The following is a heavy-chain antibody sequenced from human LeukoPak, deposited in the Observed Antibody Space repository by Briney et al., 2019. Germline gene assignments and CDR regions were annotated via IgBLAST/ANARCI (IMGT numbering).Heavy chain of an antibody. CDR1: GFTFSIYT. CDR3: AKGYTYGSA. V-gene: IGHV3-21*04. Sequence: PGGSLRLSCVASGFTFSIYTMSWVRQAPGKGLEWVSAITSSSSSMYSADSVKGRLTISRDNSKNTLYLQMNSLRAEDTAVYYCAKGYTYGSAWGQGTLVTVSS. D-gene: IGHD5-18*01. J-gene: IGHJ5*02. CDR2: ITSSSSSM.